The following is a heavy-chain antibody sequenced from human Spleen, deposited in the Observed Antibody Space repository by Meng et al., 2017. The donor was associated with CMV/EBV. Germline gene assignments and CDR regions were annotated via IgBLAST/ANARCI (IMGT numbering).Heavy chain of an antibody. V-gene: IGHV4-39*07. CDR2: MYHRGNP. D-gene: IGHD6-19*01. CDR1: GFSLSTSGVG. Sequence: SGPTLVKPTQTLTLTCTFSGFSLSTSGVGVGWIRQPPGKGLEWIGNMYHRGNPYYNPSLKSRVSISVDTSKNQFSLRLTSVFAADTAIYYCARAGRGYSTGSYEVYWFDIWGQGMLVTVSS. CDR3: ARAGRGYSTGSYEVYWFDI. J-gene: IGHJ5*02.